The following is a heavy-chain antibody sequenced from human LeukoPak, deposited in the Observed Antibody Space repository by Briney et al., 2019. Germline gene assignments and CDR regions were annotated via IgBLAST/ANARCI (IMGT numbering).Heavy chain of an antibody. V-gene: IGHV4-59*01. D-gene: IGHD6-19*01. CDR2: IYYSGST. J-gene: IGHJ2*01. Sequence: PSETLSLTCTVSGGSISSYYWSWIRQPPGKGLEWIGYIYYSGSTNYNPSLKSRVTISVDTSKNQFSLKLSSVTAADTAVYYCARVVSDATLYSSGWMYWYFDLWGRGTLVTVSS. CDR1: GGSISSYY. CDR3: ARVVSDATLYSSGWMYWYFDL.